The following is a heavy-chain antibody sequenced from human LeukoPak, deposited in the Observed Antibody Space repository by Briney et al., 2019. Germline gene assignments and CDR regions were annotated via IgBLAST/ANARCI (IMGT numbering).Heavy chain of an antibody. J-gene: IGHJ5*02. CDR2: IAYDGSNK. CDR3: ARGTGTYDSSGYSA. Sequence: GTSLRLSCAASGFTFRSYAMHWVRQAPGKGLEWVALIAYDGSNKYYADSVKGRFTIARDNSKNTLSLQMNSLRAEDTAVYYCARGTGTYDSSGYSAWGQGTLVTVSS. D-gene: IGHD3-22*01. CDR1: GFTFRSYA. V-gene: IGHV3-30*17.